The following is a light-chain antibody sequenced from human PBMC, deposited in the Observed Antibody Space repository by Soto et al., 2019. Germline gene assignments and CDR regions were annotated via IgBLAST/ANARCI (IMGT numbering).Light chain of an antibody. V-gene: IGKV3-20*01. Sequence: EIVMTQSPGTLSVSPGERATLSCRASRGISSNLAWYQHKPGQAPRLLIYQTSIRAAGIPDRFSGSGSGTDFTLTISRLEPEDFAVYYCQQSGSSPITFGQGTRLEIK. CDR1: RGISSN. CDR3: QQSGSSPIT. J-gene: IGKJ5*01. CDR2: QTS.